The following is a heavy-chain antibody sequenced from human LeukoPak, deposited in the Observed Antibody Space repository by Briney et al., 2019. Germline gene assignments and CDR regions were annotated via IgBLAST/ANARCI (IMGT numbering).Heavy chain of an antibody. CDR1: GFTFSSYG. V-gene: IGHV3-33*01. CDR3: ARDGAYYYDSSGYFYGMDV. CDR2: IWYDGSNK. D-gene: IGHD3-22*01. J-gene: IGHJ6*02. Sequence: PGGSLRLSCAASGFTFSSYGMHWVRQAPGKGLEWVAVIWYDGSNKYYADSAKGRFTISRDNSKNTLYLQMNSLRAEDTAVYYCARDGAYYYDSSGYFYGMDVWGQGTTVTVSS.